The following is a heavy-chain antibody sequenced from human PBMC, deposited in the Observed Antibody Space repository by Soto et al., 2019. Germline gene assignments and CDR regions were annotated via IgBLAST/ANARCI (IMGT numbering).Heavy chain of an antibody. CDR3: ARRASYYDFWSGYLGFDP. CDR1: GYTFTSYD. V-gene: IGHV1-8*01. J-gene: IGHJ5*02. D-gene: IGHD3-3*01. CDR2: MNPNSGNT. Sequence: ASVKVSCKASGYTFTSYDINWVRQATGQGLEWMGWMNPNSGNTGYAQKFQGRVTMTRNTSISTAYMELSSLRSEDTAVYYCARRASYYDFWSGYLGFDPWGQGTLVTVSS.